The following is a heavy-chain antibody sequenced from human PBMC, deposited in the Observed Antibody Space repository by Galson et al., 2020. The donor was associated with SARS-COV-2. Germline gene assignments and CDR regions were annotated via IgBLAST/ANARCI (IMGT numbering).Heavy chain of an antibody. J-gene: IGHJ3*01. V-gene: IGHV3-21*01. D-gene: IGHD4-17*01. CDR3: ARGLDRTTSCCWSGFDAFDF. Sequence: NSGGSLRLSCTASGFTFSSYSMNWVRQAPGKGLEWVSSISSSSSYIYYADPKKRRFTISRDNAKNSLYLQMSSVRAEDTAVYYCARGLDRTTSCCWSGFDAFDFWGQGTMVTVSS. CDR2: ISSSSSYI. CDR1: GFTFSSYS.